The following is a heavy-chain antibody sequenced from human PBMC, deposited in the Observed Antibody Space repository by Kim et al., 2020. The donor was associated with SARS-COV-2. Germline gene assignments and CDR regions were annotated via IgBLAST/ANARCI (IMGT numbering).Heavy chain of an antibody. D-gene: IGHD3-10*01. CDR3: SSTILWFGALDP. V-gene: IGHV1-46*01. CDR2: INPSGGST. CDR1: RYTFTSYY. J-gene: IGHJ5*02. Sequence: ASVKVSCKASRYTFTSYYIHWVRQAPGQGLEWMGIINPSGGSTSYAQKFQGRVTMTSDTSTSTDYMELSSLRSEDTAVYYCSSTILWFGALDPWGQGTMV.